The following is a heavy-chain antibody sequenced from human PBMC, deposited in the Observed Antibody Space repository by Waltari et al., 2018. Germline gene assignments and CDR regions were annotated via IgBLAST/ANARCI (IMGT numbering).Heavy chain of an antibody. V-gene: IGHV1-69*08. CDR2: ILPDNSET. Sequence: QVQLVQSGAEAKKPGSSVRVSCRASGGTFTSDSVNWVRQAPGKGLEWMGRILPDNSETKYAGKFQGRITIIADKSTGTVYMELSSLRSDDTAVYYCAREGRYRGDAFDIWGQGTMVTVSS. J-gene: IGHJ3*02. CDR1: GGTFTSDS. CDR3: AREGRYRGDAFDI. D-gene: IGHD3-16*02.